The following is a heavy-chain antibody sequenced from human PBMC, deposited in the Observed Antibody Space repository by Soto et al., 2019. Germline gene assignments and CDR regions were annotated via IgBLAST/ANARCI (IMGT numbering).Heavy chain of an antibody. Sequence: QVQLQESGPGLVKPSETLSLTCTVSGDSMSKYYWSWIRQPAGKGLEWIGRIYTSGSTNYNPSLKSRVNMSIDTSSNHCSLSLKSVTDADAAVYYCARTVGAAYYFDFWGQGALVTVSS. CDR3: ARTVGAAYYFDF. D-gene: IGHD1-26*01. V-gene: IGHV4-4*07. CDR2: IYTSGST. CDR1: GDSMSKYY. J-gene: IGHJ4*02.